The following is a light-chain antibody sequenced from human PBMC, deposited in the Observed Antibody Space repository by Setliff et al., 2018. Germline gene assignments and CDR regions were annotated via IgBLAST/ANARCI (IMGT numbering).Light chain of an antibody. CDR3: CSYAGSYTYV. Sequence: ALTQPRSVSGSPGQSVTISCTGTSSDIGGYNYVSWYQQHPGKAPKLMIYDVAKRPSGVPHRFSGSKSGNTASLTISGLQAEDEADYYCCSYAGSYTYVFGTGTKVTVL. V-gene: IGLV2-11*01. CDR1: SSDIGGYNY. CDR2: DVA. J-gene: IGLJ1*01.